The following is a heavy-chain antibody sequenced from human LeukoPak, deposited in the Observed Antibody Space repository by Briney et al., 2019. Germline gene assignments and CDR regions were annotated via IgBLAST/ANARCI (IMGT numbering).Heavy chain of an antibody. Sequence: GGSLRLSCAASGFTVSSNYMTWVRQAPGKGLEWVSLIYGGANPYYADSVKGRFTISRDNSKNTLYLQMNSLRAEDTAVYYCARGPQGGYIFFDYWGQGTLVTVSS. D-gene: IGHD5-12*01. CDR2: IYGGANP. V-gene: IGHV3-66*01. CDR1: GFTVSSNY. CDR3: ARGPQGGYIFFDY. J-gene: IGHJ4*02.